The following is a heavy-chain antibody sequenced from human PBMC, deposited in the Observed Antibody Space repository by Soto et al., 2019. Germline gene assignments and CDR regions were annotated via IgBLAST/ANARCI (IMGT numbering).Heavy chain of an antibody. CDR2: ISSSSSYI. V-gene: IGHV3-21*01. CDR3: ARDQPGYSYGYGLGY. J-gene: IGHJ4*02. CDR1: GFTFRIYS. D-gene: IGHD5-18*01. Sequence: EVQLVESGGGLVKPGGSLRLSCAASGFTFRIYSMNCVRQAPGKGLGWVSSISSSSSYIYYADSVKGRFTISRDNAKNSLYPQMNSLRAKDTAVYYCARDQPGYSYGYGLGYWGQGTLVTVSS.